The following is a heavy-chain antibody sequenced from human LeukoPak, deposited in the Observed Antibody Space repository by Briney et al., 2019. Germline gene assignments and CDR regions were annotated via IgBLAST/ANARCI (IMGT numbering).Heavy chain of an antibody. D-gene: IGHD1-26*01. Sequence: GGSLRLSCAASGFTFGDYLMSWVRQAPGKGLEWVANIEHDGSEKYYVDSVKGRFTISRDNAKNSLYLQMNSLRAEDTAVYYCAPGALDYWGQGTLVTVSS. V-gene: IGHV3-7*01. CDR2: IEHDGSEK. CDR3: APGALDY. J-gene: IGHJ4*02. CDR1: GFTFGDYL.